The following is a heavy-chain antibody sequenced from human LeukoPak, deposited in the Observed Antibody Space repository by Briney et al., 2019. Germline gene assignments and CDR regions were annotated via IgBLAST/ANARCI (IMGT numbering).Heavy chain of an antibody. V-gene: IGHV4-34*01. Sequence: SETLSLTCAVYGGSVTGFSWSWIRQSPVKGLESIGEINHSGGTNYAPSLQSRVTLSLDTSKNQFSLTLTSVTAADTAVYYCVRGRNVKWVPGVGGNPRASRYYYYVDVWGKGTTVTVSS. CDR2: INHSGGT. D-gene: IGHD4-23*01. J-gene: IGHJ6*03. CDR1: GGSVTGFS. CDR3: VRGRNVKWVPGVGGNPRASRYYYYVDV.